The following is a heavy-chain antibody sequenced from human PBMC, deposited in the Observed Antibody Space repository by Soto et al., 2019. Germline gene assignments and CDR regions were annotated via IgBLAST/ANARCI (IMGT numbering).Heavy chain of an antibody. V-gene: IGHV4-30-4*01. D-gene: IGHD7-27*01. CDR3: ARGRYCLTGRCFPNWFDS. J-gene: IGHJ5*01. CDR2: SYKSATT. CDR1: GDSISNLDYF. Sequence: SETLSLTCSVSGDSISNLDYFWAWIRQPPGQALEYIGYSYKSATTYYNPSFESRVAISVDTSKSQFSLNVTSVTAADTAVYFCARGRYCLTGRCFPNWFDSWGQGALVTVSS.